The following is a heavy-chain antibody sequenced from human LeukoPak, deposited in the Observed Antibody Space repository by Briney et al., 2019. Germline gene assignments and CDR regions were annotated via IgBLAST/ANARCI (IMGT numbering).Heavy chain of an antibody. CDR2: IIPIFGTA. CDR1: GGTFSSYA. V-gene: IGHV1-69*01. J-gene: IGHJ3*02. D-gene: IGHD4-17*01. Sequence: SVKVSCKASGGTFSSYAISWVRQAPGQGLEWMGGIIPIFGTANYAQKFQGRVTITADESTSTAYMELSSLRSEDTAVYYCARDDYGDYGAHAFDIWGQGTMVTVSS. CDR3: ARDDYGDYGAHAFDI.